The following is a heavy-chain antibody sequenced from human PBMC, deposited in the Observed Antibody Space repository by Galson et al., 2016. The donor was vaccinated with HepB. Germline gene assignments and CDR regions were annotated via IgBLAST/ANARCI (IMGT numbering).Heavy chain of an antibody. CDR1: GFSIDSNYY. CDR2: ISRSGTT. CDR3: ARAWGSYNPCDY. Sequence: ETLSLTCSVTGFSIDSNYYWAWIRQPPGRGPEWIGSISRSGTTSYSPSLKSRVTISLDKSRNHFSVMLTSVTAADTAMYHCARAWGSYNPCDYWGQGTLVTVSS. V-gene: IGHV4-38-2*02. J-gene: IGHJ4*02. D-gene: IGHD3-16*01.